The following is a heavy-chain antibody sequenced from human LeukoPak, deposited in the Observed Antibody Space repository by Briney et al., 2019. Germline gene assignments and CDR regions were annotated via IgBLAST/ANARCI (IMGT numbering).Heavy chain of an antibody. D-gene: IGHD6-13*01. CDR1: GYSIGSGYY. CDR3: ARGGTDYTSSSYYYAMDV. V-gene: IGHV4-38-2*02. CDR2: IYRSGST. Sequence: TSSETLSLTCTVSGYSIGSGYYWGWIRQPPGKGLEWIGSIYRSGSTYYNPSLKSRVTISVDTSKNQFSLNLSSVTAADTAVYYCARGGTDYTSSSYYYAMDVWGQGTTVAVSS. J-gene: IGHJ6*02.